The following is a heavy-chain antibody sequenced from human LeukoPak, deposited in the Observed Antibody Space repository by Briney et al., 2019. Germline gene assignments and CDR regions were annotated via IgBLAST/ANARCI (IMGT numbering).Heavy chain of an antibody. CDR2: IYWDDDK. CDR3: AHSGLYCGGDCYYAFDI. D-gene: IGHD2-21*02. Sequence: SGPTLVNPTQTLTLTCTFSGFSLSTSGVGVGWIRQPPGKALEWLALIYWDDDKRYSPSLKSRLTITKDTSKNQVVLTMTNMDPVDTATYYSAHSGLYCGGDCYYAFDIWGQGTMVTVSS. J-gene: IGHJ3*02. CDR1: GFSLSTSGVG. V-gene: IGHV2-5*02.